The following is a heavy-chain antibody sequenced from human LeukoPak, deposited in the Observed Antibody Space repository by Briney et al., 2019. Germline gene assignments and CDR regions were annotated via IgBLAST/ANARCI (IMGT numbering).Heavy chain of an antibody. V-gene: IGHV3-23*01. CDR3: AKGAYYGSGSYVDY. Sequence: GGSLRLSCAASGFTFSSYAMSWVRQAPGKGLEWVSAISGSGGSTYYADSVKGRFTISRDNSENTLYLQMNSLRAEDTAVYYCAKGAYYGSGSYVDYWGQGTLVTVSS. CDR1: GFTFSSYA. CDR2: ISGSGGST. J-gene: IGHJ4*02. D-gene: IGHD3-10*01.